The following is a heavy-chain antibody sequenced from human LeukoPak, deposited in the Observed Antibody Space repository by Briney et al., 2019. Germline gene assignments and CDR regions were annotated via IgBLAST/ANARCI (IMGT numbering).Heavy chain of an antibody. Sequence: GASVKVSCKASGYTFTGYYIHWVRQAPGQGLEWMGWINPNSGGTNYAQKFQGRVTMTRDTSISTAYMELSRLRSDDTAVYYCARARIAAAVFDYWGQGTLVTVSS. V-gene: IGHV1-2*02. CDR2: INPNSGGT. CDR1: GYTFTGYY. CDR3: ARARIAAAVFDY. J-gene: IGHJ4*02. D-gene: IGHD6-13*01.